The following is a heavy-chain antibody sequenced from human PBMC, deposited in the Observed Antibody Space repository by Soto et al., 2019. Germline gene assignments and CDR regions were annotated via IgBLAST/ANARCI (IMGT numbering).Heavy chain of an antibody. CDR3: ARLRRVDSSSKNAFDI. D-gene: IGHD6-6*01. Sequence: QVQLVQSGAEVKKPGASVKVSCKASGYTFTSYGISWVRQAPGQGLEWMGWISAYNGNTNYAQKLQGRVTMTTDTSTRTPHLELRSLRSDDTAVYYCARLRRVDSSSKNAFDIWGQGTMVTVSS. J-gene: IGHJ3*02. CDR2: ISAYNGNT. CDR1: GYTFTSYG. V-gene: IGHV1-18*01.